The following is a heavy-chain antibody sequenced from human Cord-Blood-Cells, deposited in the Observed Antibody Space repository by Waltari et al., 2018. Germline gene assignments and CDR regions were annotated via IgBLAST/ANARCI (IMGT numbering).Heavy chain of an antibody. Sequence: QVQLVQSGAEVKKPGASVKVSCKASGYTFTSYAMHWVRQAPGQRLEWMGWINAGNGNTKYSQKFQGRVTVTRDTSASTAYMELSSLRSEDTAVYYCAIPDHSSSWSDPDYWGQGTLVTVSS. J-gene: IGHJ4*02. CDR1: GYTFTSYA. CDR3: AIPDHSSSWSDPDY. V-gene: IGHV1-3*01. CDR2: INAGNGNT. D-gene: IGHD6-13*01.